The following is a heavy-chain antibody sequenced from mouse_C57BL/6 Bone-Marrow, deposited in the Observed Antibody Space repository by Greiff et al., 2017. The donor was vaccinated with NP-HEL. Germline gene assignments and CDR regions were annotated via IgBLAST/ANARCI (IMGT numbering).Heavy chain of an antibody. CDR2: IDPSDSET. V-gene: IGHV1-52*01. CDR1: GYTFTSYW. D-gene: IGHD2-1*01. CDR3: ARKGGYGNHPTYYFDY. Sequence: VQLQQPGAELVRPGSSVKLSCKASGYTFTSYWMHWVKQRPIQGLEWIGNIDPSDSETHYNQKFKDKATLTVDKSSSTAYMQLSSLTSEDSAVYYCARKGGYGNHPTYYFDYWGQGTTPTVSS. J-gene: IGHJ2*01.